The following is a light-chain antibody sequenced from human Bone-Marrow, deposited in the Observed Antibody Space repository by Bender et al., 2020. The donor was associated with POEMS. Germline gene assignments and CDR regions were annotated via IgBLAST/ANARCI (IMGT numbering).Light chain of an antibody. CDR3: CTYAGTHTWV. CDR2: DVT. CDR1: TSDVGGYNY. J-gene: IGLJ3*02. V-gene: IGLV2-11*01. Sequence: QSALTQPRSVSGSPGQSVTISCTGTTSDVGGYNYVSWFQQHAGKAPKLMIYDVTKRPSGVPDRFSGSKSDNTASLTMYGLQAEDEGDYYCCTYAGTHTWVFGGGTKLTVL.